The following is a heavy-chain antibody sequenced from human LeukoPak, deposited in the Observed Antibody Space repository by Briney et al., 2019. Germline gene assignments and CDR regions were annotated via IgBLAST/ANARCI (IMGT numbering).Heavy chain of an antibody. CDR3: ARGGLRGYDILTGYTHYMDV. V-gene: IGHV1-8*01. CDR2: TNPNSGNT. CDR1: GYTFTSYD. Sequence: ASVKVSCKASGYTFTSYDINWVRQATGQGLEWMGWTNPNSGNTGYAQKFQGRVTMTRNTSISTAYMELSSLRSEDTAVYYCARGGLRGYDILTGYTHYMDVWGKGTTVTVSS. J-gene: IGHJ6*03. D-gene: IGHD3-9*01.